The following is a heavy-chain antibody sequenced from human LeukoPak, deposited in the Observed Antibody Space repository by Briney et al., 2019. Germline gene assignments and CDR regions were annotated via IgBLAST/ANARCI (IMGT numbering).Heavy chain of an antibody. D-gene: IGHD3-3*01. CDR2: IYYSGST. CDR3: AREATADPDDFWSGYRSPLNWFDP. CDR1: GGSISSHY. Sequence: SETLSLTCTVSGGSISSHYWSWIRQPPGKGLEWIGYIYYSGSTNYNPSLKSRVTISVDTSKNQFSLKLSSVTAADTAVYYCAREATADPDDFWSGYRSPLNWFDPWGQGTLVTVSS. J-gene: IGHJ5*02. V-gene: IGHV4-59*11.